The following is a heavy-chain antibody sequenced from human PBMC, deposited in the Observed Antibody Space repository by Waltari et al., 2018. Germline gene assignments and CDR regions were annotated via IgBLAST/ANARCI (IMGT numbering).Heavy chain of an antibody. CDR1: GFTFSSYA. Sequence: EVQLVESGGGLVQPGGSLRLSCAASGFTFSSYAMSWVRQAPGKGLEWVSAISGRGGSTYYADSVKGRFTISRDNSKNTLYLQMNSLRAEDTAVYYCAKEVGDSSGSPGNAFDIWGQGTMVTVSS. CDR3: AKEVGDSSGSPGNAFDI. J-gene: IGHJ3*02. CDR2: ISGRGGST. V-gene: IGHV3-23*04. D-gene: IGHD3-22*01.